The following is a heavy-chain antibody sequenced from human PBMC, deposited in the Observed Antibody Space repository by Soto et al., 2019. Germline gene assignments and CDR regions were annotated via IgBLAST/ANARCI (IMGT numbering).Heavy chain of an antibody. D-gene: IGHD2-2*03. J-gene: IGHJ6*02. Sequence: QVQLVESGGDVVQPGRSLRLSCAASGFTFSRYGMNWVRQAPGKGLEWVALISYDGITKYYADSVKGRFTISRDNSKNTQYLQMNSLRPEYTAVYYSAKGLDIVLVPGANGAYYYYGVDVWGHGATVTVCS. CDR2: ISYDGITK. CDR1: GFTFSRYG. CDR3: AKGLDIVLVPGANGAYYYYGVDV. V-gene: IGHV3-30*18.